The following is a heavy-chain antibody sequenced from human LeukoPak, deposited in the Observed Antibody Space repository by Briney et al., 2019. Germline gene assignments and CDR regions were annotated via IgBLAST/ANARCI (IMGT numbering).Heavy chain of an antibody. CDR2: IIPILGIA. V-gene: IGHV1-69*04. J-gene: IGHJ4*02. CDR3: ARPVDDILTGFDY. Sequence: GASVKVSCKASGGTFSSYAISWVRQAPGQGLEWMGRIIPILGIANYAQKFQGRVTITVDKSTSTAYMELSSLRSEDTAVYYCARPVDDILTGFDYWGQGTLVTVSS. CDR1: GGTFSSYA. D-gene: IGHD3-9*01.